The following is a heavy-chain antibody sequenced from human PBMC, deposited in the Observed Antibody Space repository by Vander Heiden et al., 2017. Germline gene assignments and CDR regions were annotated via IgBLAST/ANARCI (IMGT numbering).Heavy chain of an antibody. V-gene: IGHV1-69*01. J-gene: IGHJ4*02. CDR1: GGPIRKYK. Sequence: QVQLVQSGAEVKEPGSSVKVSCQASGGPIRKYKISWGRQAPGQGLEWKGGIIPRFASATYPQKFQGKVTITADESTTTAYMELSSLRSEDSALYFCARQKRFLGPVGSWGQGTLVTVSS. CDR2: IIPRFASA. D-gene: IGHD3-3*01. CDR3: ARQKRFLGPVGS.